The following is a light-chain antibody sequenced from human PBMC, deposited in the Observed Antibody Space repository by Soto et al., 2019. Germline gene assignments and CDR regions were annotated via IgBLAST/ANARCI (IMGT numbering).Light chain of an antibody. V-gene: IGKV1-9*01. J-gene: IGKJ4*01. CDR3: QQHNSYPLT. CDR2: VAS. Sequence: DIQLTQSPSFLSASVGDRVTITCRASQGISSFLAWYQQKPGEAPKLLIYVASTLQSGVPSRFSGSGSGTEFTLTISSLQPEDFATYCCQQHNSYPLTFGGGTKVDIK. CDR1: QGISSF.